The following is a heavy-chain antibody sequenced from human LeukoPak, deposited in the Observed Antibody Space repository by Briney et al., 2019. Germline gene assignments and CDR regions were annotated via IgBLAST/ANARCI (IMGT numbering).Heavy chain of an antibody. J-gene: IGHJ4*02. CDR3: ARRRCCSGGSCWFDFDY. CDR2: IDPSDSYT. D-gene: IGHD2-15*01. Sequence: GESLKISCKGSGYSFTSYWISWVRQMPGKGLEWMGRIDPSDSYTNYSPSFQGHVTISADKSISTAYLQWSSLKASDTAMYYCARRRCCSGGSCWFDFDYWGQGTLVTVSS. V-gene: IGHV5-10-1*01. CDR1: GYSFTSYW.